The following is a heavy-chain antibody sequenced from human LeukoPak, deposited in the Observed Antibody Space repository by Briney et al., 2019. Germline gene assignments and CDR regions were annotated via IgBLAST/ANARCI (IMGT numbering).Heavy chain of an antibody. CDR3: ARDERRTYDFWSGSYQREYYSSGMDV. D-gene: IGHD3-3*01. Sequence: SETLSLTCAVSGGSISSSNWWSWVRQPPGQGLEWIGEIYHSGSTNYNPSLKSRVTISVDKSKNQFSLKLSSVTAADTAVYYCARDERRTYDFWSGSYQREYYSSGMDVWGQGTTVTVSS. CDR2: IYHSGST. V-gene: IGHV4-4*02. CDR1: GGSISSSNW. J-gene: IGHJ6*02.